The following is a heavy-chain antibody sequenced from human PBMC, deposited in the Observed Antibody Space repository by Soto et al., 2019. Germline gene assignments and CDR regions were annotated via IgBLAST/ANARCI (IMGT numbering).Heavy chain of an antibody. CDR3: ARENDYGDYVSDY. J-gene: IGHJ4*02. Sequence: QVQLVESGGGVVQPGRSLRLSCAASGFTFSSYGMHWVRQAPGKGLEWVAVIWYDGSNKYYADSVKGRFTISRDNSKNTLYLQMNSLRAEDTAVYYCARENDYGDYVSDYWGQGTLVTVSS. D-gene: IGHD4-17*01. CDR1: GFTFSSYG. V-gene: IGHV3-33*01. CDR2: IWYDGSNK.